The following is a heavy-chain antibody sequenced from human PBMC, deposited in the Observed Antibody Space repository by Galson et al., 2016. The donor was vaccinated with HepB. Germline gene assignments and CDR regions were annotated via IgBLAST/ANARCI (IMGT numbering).Heavy chain of an antibody. D-gene: IGHD4-17*01. CDR1: GFSLNSSGVG. Sequence: PALVKPTQTLTLTCSFSGFSLNSSGVGLGWFRQPPGKALEWLALVYWDDDNRYSPSRKSRHTTTKDPSRNQVVLTMTTMYPVDTATYFCAHRPRKSFLDFGYGCFDPWGQGNLVTVSS. CDR3: AHRPRKSFLDFGYGCFDP. V-gene: IGHV2-5*02. J-gene: IGHJ5*02. CDR2: VYWDDDN.